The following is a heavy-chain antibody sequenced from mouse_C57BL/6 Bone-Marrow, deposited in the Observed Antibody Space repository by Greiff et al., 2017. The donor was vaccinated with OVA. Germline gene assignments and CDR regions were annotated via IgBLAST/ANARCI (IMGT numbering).Heavy chain of an antibody. Sequence: QVQLQQPGAELVMPGASVKLSCKASGYTFTSYWMHWVKQRPGQGLEWIGEIDPSDSYTNHNQKFKGKSTLTVDKSSSTAYMQLSSLTSEDSAVYYCAREGAWAYFDYWGQGTTLTVSS. CDR1: GYTFTSYW. V-gene: IGHV1-69*01. CDR3: AREGAWAYFDY. CDR2: IDPSDSYT. J-gene: IGHJ2*01. D-gene: IGHD4-1*01.